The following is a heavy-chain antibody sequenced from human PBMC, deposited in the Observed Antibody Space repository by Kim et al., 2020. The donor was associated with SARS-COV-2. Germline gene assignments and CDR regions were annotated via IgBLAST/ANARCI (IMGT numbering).Heavy chain of an antibody. J-gene: IGHJ4*02. CDR3: ARGSGWAFDY. V-gene: IGHV1-3*01. Sequence: DNTKFSRKCQGRVTITRETSASTAYMGLTSLRSEDTAIYYCARGSGWAFDYWGQGTLVTVAS. D-gene: IGHD6-19*01. CDR2: DNT.